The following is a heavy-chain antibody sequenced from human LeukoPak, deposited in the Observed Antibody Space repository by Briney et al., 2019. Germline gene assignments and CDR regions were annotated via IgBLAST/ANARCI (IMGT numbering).Heavy chain of an antibody. D-gene: IGHD3-22*01. Sequence: PSETLSLTCTVSGASITSSSYYWGWIRQPPGKGLEWIGNNYYSGNTYHNPSLKSRVTISVDTSKKQFSLRLSSVTAADTAVYYCARQLLIFDSSAFDFWGQRTLVTVSS. CDR1: GASITSSSYY. V-gene: IGHV4-39*01. CDR3: ARQLLIFDSSAFDF. J-gene: IGHJ4*02. CDR2: NYYSGNT.